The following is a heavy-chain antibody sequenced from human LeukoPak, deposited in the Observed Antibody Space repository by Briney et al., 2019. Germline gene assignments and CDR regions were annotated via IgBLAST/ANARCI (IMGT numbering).Heavy chain of an antibody. CDR3: AREYDFWSGTDY. V-gene: IGHV3-23*01. D-gene: IGHD3-3*01. CDR1: GFTFSSYA. CDR2: ISGSGGST. Sequence: GGSLRLSCAASGFTFSSYAMSWVRQAPGKGREWVSAISGSGGSTYYADSVKGRFTISRDNSKNPLYLQMNSLRAEDTAVYYCAREYDFWSGTDYWGQGTLVTVSS. J-gene: IGHJ4*02.